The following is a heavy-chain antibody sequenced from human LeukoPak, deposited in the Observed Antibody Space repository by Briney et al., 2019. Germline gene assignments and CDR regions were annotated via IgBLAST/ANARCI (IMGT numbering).Heavy chain of an antibody. D-gene: IGHD7-27*01. Sequence: GGSLRLSCAASGFTFRNYGMHWVREAPGKGLEWVAVIWYDGSNKIYADAVKGRFTFSRDDSKNMLDLQMNSLRAEDTAVYYCARDRNWGSAAHHFDLWGQGTLVSVSS. CDR2: IWYDGSNK. V-gene: IGHV3-33*01. CDR1: GFTFRNYG. CDR3: ARDRNWGSAAHHFDL. J-gene: IGHJ4*02.